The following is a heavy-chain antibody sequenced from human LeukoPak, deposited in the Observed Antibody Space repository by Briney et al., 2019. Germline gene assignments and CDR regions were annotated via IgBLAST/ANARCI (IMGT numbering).Heavy chain of an antibody. J-gene: IGHJ4*02. CDR1: GFTFSTYG. CDR2: IKSKTDGGTT. CDR3: TTLGRSPGPDTHSY. D-gene: IGHD1-14*01. V-gene: IGHV3-15*01. Sequence: PGGSLRLSCAASGFTFSTYGMSWVRQAPGKGLEWVGRIKSKTDGGTTDYAAPVKGRFTISRDNSKNTLYLQMNSLKTEDTAVYYCTTLGRSPGPDTHSYWGQGTLVTVSS.